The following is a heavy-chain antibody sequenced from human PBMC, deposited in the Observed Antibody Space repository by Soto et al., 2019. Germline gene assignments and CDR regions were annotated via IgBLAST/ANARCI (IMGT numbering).Heavy chain of an antibody. CDR1: GYTFTSYD. J-gene: IGHJ6*03. CDR3: ARDASGDVYIWGSYRRITYYYYYMDV. D-gene: IGHD3-16*02. CDR2: MNPNSDNT. Sequence: ASVKVSCKASGYTFTSYDINWVRQATGQGLEWMGWMNPNSDNTGYAQKFQGRVTMTRNTSISTAYMELSSLRSEDTAVYYCARDASGDVYIWGSYRRITYYYYYMDVWGKGTTVTVSS. V-gene: IGHV1-8*01.